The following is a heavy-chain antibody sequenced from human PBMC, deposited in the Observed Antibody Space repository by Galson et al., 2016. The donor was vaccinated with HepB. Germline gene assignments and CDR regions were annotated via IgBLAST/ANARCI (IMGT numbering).Heavy chain of an antibody. CDR2: IHHTGVT. D-gene: IGHD3-3*01. CDR1: GGSISSSNW. J-gene: IGHJ5*02. CDR3: ARDVWSGTVRDNWFDP. Sequence: SETLSLTCVVSGGSISSSNWWIWVRQSPGKGLEWIGEIHHTGVTNYNPSLKSRVSISLDKSKNQFSLKLTSVTAADTAVYFCARDVWSGTVRDNWFDPWGQGTQVTVSS. V-gene: IGHV4-4*02.